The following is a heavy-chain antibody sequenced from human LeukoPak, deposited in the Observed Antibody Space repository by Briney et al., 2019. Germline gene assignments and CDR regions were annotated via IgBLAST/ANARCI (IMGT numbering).Heavy chain of an antibody. CDR2: IFYTGST. V-gene: IGHV4-59*08. CDR1: GGSISTFY. CDR3: ARQNYDIRAYRYYGVDV. J-gene: IGHJ6*02. Sequence: PSETLSLTCTVSGGSISTFYWRWIRQPPGKGLEWIGYIFYTGSTDYNPSLKSRDTISVDTSKNQFSRKQSSVTAADTAVYYCARQNYDIRAYRYYGVDVWGQGTTVTGSS. D-gene: IGHD3-22*01.